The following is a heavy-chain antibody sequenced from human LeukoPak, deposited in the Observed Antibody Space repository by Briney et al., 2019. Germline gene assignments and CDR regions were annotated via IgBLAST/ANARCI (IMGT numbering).Heavy chain of an antibody. D-gene: IGHD5-18*01. V-gene: IGHV3-21*01. Sequence: GGSLRLSCAASGFTFSTYTMSWVRQAPGKGLEWVSSISSTSSYIYYADSVKGRFTISRDNAKKSLYLQVNSLSAEDTALYYCARHLSGVSGYTYGRGIDYWGQGTLVTVSS. CDR3: ARHLSGVSGYTYGRGIDY. J-gene: IGHJ4*02. CDR2: ISSTSSYI. CDR1: GFTFSTYT.